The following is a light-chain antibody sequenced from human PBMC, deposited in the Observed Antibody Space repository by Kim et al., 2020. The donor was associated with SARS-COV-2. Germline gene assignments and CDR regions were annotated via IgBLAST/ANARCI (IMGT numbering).Light chain of an antibody. CDR2: DVN. Sequence: QSALTQPRSVSGSPGQSVTIFCTGTSSDVGGYDYVSWYQQHPGKVPKLMIYDVNRRPSGVPDRFSGSKSGNTASLTISGLQADDEADYYCCSYEGSYSAVFGGGTQLTVL. CDR1: SSDVGGYDY. J-gene: IGLJ2*01. V-gene: IGLV2-11*01. CDR3: CSYEGSYSAV.